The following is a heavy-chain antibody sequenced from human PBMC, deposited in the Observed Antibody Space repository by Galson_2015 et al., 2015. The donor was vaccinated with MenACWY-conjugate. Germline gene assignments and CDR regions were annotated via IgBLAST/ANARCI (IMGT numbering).Heavy chain of an antibody. CDR1: GFTFSSYS. D-gene: IGHD4-11*01. Sequence: SLRLSCAASGFTFSSYSMNWVRQAPGKGLEWVSSISSSSSYIYYADSVKGRFTISRDNAKNSLYLQMNSLRAEDTAVYYCARNWDSNQIYYYYYYGMDVWGQGTTVTVSS. CDR3: ARNWDSNQIYYYYYYGMDV. V-gene: IGHV3-21*01. CDR2: ISSSSSYI. J-gene: IGHJ6*02.